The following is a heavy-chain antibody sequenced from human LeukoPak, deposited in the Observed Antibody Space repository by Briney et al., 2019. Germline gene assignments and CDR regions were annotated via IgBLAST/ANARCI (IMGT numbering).Heavy chain of an antibody. CDR2: ISWNSGSI. V-gene: IGHV3-9*01. J-gene: IGHJ3*02. CDR1: GFTFDDYA. CDR3: AKGITTSMDAFDI. Sequence: GRSLRLSCAASGFTFDDYAMHWVRQAPGKGLEWVSGISWNSGSIGYADSVKGRFTISRDNANNSLYLQMNSLRAEDTALYYCAKGITTSMDAFDIWGQGTMVTVSS. D-gene: IGHD1-26*01.